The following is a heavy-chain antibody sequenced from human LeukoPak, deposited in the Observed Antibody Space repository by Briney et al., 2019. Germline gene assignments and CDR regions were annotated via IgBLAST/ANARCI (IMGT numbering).Heavy chain of an antibody. CDR3: ARQGCTTTSCHTIDH. CDR2: INPVDYEI. CDR1: GYTYTKSW. Sequence: GESLKISCEGSGYTYTKSWIAWVRQLPGKGLELMGIINPVDYEISYSPPFQGHVTISVDKSISAAFLEWNSLQASDSAMYYCARQGCTTTSCHTIDHWGQGTLVTVSS. J-gene: IGHJ4*02. D-gene: IGHD2-2*02. V-gene: IGHV5-51*01.